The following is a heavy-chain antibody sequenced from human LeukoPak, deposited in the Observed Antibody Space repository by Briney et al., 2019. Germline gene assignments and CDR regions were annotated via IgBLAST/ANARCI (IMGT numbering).Heavy chain of an antibody. Sequence: ASVTVSCTASGGTFSSYAISWVRQAPGQGLEWMGRINPNSGGTNYAQKFQGRVTMTRDTSISTAYMELSRLRSDDTAVYYCARIGDFWSGYFHYWGQGTLVTVSS. D-gene: IGHD3-3*01. CDR3: ARIGDFWSGYFHY. V-gene: IGHV1-2*06. J-gene: IGHJ4*02. CDR1: GGTFSSYA. CDR2: INPNSGGT.